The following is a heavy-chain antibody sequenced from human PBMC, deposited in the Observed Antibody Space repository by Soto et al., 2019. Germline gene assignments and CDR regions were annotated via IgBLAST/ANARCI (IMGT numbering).Heavy chain of an antibody. J-gene: IGHJ5*02. V-gene: IGHV1-18*01. CDR3: ARETVTLDHGYGWFDP. CDR2: ISAYNGNT. CDR1: GYTFTSYG. Sequence: QVQLVQSGAEVKKPGASVKVSCKASGYTFTSYGISWVRQAPGQGLEWMGWISAYNGNTNYAQKLQVRVTMTTDTSTSTAYIELRSLRSDATAVYYCARETVTLDHGYGWFDPWGQGTLVTVSS. D-gene: IGHD5-18*01.